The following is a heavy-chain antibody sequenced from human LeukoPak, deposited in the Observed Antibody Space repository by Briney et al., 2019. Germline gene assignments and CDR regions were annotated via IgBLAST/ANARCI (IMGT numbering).Heavy chain of an antibody. CDR3: AKNYYDSSGLFDY. D-gene: IGHD3-22*01. CDR2: ISSSSSYI. J-gene: IGHJ4*02. CDR1: GFTFSSYS. Sequence: GGSLRLSCAASGFTFSSYSMNWVRQAPGKGLEWVSSISSSSSYIYYADSVKGRSTISRDNAKNSLHLQMNSLRAEDTAVYYCAKNYYDSSGLFDYWGQGTLVIVSS. V-gene: IGHV3-21*01.